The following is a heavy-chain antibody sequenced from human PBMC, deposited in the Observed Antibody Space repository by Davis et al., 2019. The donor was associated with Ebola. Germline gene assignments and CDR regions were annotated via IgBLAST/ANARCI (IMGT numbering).Heavy chain of an antibody. J-gene: IGHJ3*02. CDR1: GFTFSVFA. D-gene: IGHD3-22*01. Sequence: PGGSLRLSCAASGFTFSVFALTWVRQAPGKGLEWVSAISDRDDSTYFADSVKGRFTISRDNSKKTVYLQMNSLRAEDTAVYYCAKVGGDPRYYDASLPLEAFDIWGQGTKVTVSS. CDR2: ISDRDDST. V-gene: IGHV3-23*01. CDR3: AKVGGDPRYYDASLPLEAFDI.